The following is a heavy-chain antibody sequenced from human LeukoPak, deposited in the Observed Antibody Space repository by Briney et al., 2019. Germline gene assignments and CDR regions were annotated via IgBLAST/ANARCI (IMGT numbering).Heavy chain of an antibody. CDR2: INADGSIT. V-gene: IGHV3-74*01. D-gene: IGHD2-15*01. CDR3: ARASCSGGSCYPDV. J-gene: IGHJ6*02. CDR1: GFTFSDYW. Sequence: GGSLRLSCAASGFTFSDYWMHWVRQVPGKGLVWVARINADGSITNHADSVKGRFTISRGNAENTLYLQMNSLRAEDTAVYYCARASCSGGSCYPDVWGQGTTVTVSS.